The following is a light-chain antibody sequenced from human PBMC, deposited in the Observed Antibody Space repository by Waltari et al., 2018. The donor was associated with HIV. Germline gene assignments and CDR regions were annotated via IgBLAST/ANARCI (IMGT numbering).Light chain of an antibody. CDR3: CSFAGSYTWL. J-gene: IGLJ2*01. V-gene: IGLV2-11*01. CDR2: DPT. Sequence: QSALTQPRPVSGSPGQSVTIPCTGTSSDVGGSNYVPWTHQLPGKAPKLMINDPTERPSGVPDRFSGSKSGNTASLTISGLQAEDEADYYCCSFAGSYTWLFGGGTKLTVL. CDR1: SSDVGGSNY.